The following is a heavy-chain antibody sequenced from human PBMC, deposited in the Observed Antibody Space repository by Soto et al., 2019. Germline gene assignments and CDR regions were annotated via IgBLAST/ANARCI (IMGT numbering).Heavy chain of an antibody. CDR1: GGSISSGGYY. J-gene: IGHJ6*02. D-gene: IGHD1-26*01. CDR2: IYYTGST. Sequence: SETLSLTCTVSGGSISSGGYYWSWIRQHPGKGLEWIGYIYYTGSTYYNPSLKSRLTISVDTSKNQFSLRLSSVTAADTAMYYCARHFSLEWEQNYGMDVWGQGTTVTVSS. CDR3: ARHFSLEWEQNYGMDV. V-gene: IGHV4-31*03.